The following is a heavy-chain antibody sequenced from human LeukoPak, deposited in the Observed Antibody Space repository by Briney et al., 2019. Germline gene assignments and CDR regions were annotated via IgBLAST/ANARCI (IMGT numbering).Heavy chain of an antibody. CDR1: GDTFTSYD. CDR2: MNPNSGNT. CDR3: ARGLAARKSHNWFDP. D-gene: IGHD6-6*01. J-gene: IGHJ5*02. V-gene: IGHV1-8*02. Sequence: ASVKVSCKASGDTFTSYDIKWVRQATGQGLEWMGWMNPNSGNTGYAQKFQGRVTMTRNTSISTAYMELSSLRSEDTAVYYCARGLAARKSHNWFDPWGQGTLVTVSS.